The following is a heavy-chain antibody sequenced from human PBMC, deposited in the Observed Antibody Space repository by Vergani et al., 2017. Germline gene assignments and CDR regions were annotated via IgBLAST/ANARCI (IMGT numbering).Heavy chain of an antibody. CDR1: GFTFSTYA. Sequence: EVQLLESGGSLKQPGGSVRLSCAASGFTFSTYAMHWVRQAPGKGPEWVAGISFNGLTVGYSESVEGRFTISRDNSKKSLYLQMSNVRAEDTASYHCARGGLYSFYYFMNVWVNGTTLKVSS. CDR2: ISFNGLTV. V-gene: IGHV3-20*01. CDR3: ARGGLYSFYYFMNV. J-gene: IGHJ6*04. D-gene: IGHD2/OR15-2a*01.